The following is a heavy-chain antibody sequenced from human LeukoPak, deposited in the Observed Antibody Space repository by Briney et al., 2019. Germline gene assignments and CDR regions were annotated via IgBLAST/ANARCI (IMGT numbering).Heavy chain of an antibody. V-gene: IGHV3-15*01. J-gene: IGHJ4*02. CDR1: GFTFSNAW. D-gene: IGHD3-10*01. Sequence: WGSLRLSCAASGFTFSNAWMSWVRQAPGKGLEWVGRIKSKTDGGTTDYAAPVKGRFTISRDDSKNTLYLQMNSLKTEDTAVYYCTRFGDQHPLFDYWGQGTLVTVSS. CDR2: IKSKTDGGTT. CDR3: TRFGDQHPLFDY.